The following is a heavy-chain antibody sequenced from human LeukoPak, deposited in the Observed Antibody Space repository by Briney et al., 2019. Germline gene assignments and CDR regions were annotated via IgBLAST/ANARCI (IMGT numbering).Heavy chain of an antibody. J-gene: IGHJ6*03. Sequence: SETRSLTCTVSGGSMNYYHWTWIRQPAGKGLEWIGRLSTSGSTDYNPSLKSRVTMSLDTSKNQFSLRLRSVTAADTAAYYCVRDTGLPRGKGYFYYYMDVWGKGTTVSVSS. CDR2: LSTSGST. CDR3: VRDTGLPRGKGYFYYYMDV. V-gene: IGHV4-4*07. D-gene: IGHD3-16*01. CDR1: GGSMNYYH.